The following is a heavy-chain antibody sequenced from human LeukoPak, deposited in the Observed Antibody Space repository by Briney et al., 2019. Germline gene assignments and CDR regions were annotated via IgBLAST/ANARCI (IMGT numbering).Heavy chain of an antibody. V-gene: IGHV3-49*04. Sequence: PGRSLRLSCTASGFTFGDYAMSWVRQAPGKGLEWVGFIRSKAYGGTTEYAASVKGRFTISRDDSKSIAYLQMNSWKTEDTAVYYCTRDRPYSSSWDWGDWGVDYWGQGTLVTVSS. D-gene: IGHD6-13*01. J-gene: IGHJ4*02. CDR2: IRSKAYGGTT. CDR1: GFTFGDYA. CDR3: TRDRPYSSSWDWGDWGVDY.